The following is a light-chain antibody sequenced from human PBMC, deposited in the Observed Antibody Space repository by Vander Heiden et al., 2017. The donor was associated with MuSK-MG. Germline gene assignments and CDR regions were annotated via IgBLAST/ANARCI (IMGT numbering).Light chain of an antibody. CDR1: QSVSSY. J-gene: IGKJ3*01. CDR2: DAS. V-gene: IGKV3-11*01. Sequence: EIVLTQSPATLSLSPGERATLSCSASQSVSSYLAWYQQKPGQAPRLLIYDASNRSTGIPARFSGSGSGTDFTLTISSLEPEDFAVYYCQQRSHWPPEFTFGPGTKVXIK. CDR3: QQRSHWPPEFT.